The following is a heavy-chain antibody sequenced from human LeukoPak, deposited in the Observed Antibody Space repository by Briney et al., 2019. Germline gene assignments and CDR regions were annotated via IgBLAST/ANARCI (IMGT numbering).Heavy chain of an antibody. V-gene: IGHV4-59*01. D-gene: IGHD6-19*01. J-gene: IGHJ4*02. Sequence: SETLSLTCTVSGGSISSYYWSWIRQPPGKGLEWIGYIYYSGSTNYNPSLKSRVTISVDTSKNQFSLKLSSATAADTAVYYCARVRYSSGWYLLAFDYWGQGTLVTVSS. CDR2: IYYSGST. CDR1: GGSISSYY. CDR3: ARVRYSSGWYLLAFDY.